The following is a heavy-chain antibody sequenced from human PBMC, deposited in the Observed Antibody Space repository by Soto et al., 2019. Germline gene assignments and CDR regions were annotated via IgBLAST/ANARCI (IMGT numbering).Heavy chain of an antibody. CDR1: GFTFSSYG. J-gene: IGHJ4*02. CDR3: AKGSGGSSYDY. V-gene: IGHV3-30*18. D-gene: IGHD2-15*01. Sequence: QVQLVESGGGVVQPGRSLRLSCAASGFTFSSYGMHWVRQAPGKGLEWVAVISYDGSNKYYADSVKGRFTISRDNSKNTLYLQMNSLRAEDTAVYYCAKGSGGSSYDYWGQGTMVTVSS. CDR2: ISYDGSNK.